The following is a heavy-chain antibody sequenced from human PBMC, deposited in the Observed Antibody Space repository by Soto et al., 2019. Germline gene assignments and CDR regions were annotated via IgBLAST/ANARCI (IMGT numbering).Heavy chain of an antibody. D-gene: IGHD1-1*01. J-gene: IGHJ4*02. V-gene: IGHV3-23*01. Sequence: GGSLRLSCAASGFTFSSYAMSWVRQAPGKGLEWVSAISGSGGSTYYADSVKGRFTISRDNSKNTLYLQMNSLRAEDTAVYCCANRGKLALTDYWGQGTLVTVSS. CDR1: GFTFSSYA. CDR2: ISGSGGST. CDR3: ANRGKLALTDY.